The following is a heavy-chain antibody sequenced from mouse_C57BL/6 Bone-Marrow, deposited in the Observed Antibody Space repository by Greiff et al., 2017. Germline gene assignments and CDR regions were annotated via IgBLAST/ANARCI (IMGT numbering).Heavy chain of an antibody. V-gene: IGHV1-42*01. CDR1: GYSFTGYY. J-gene: IGHJ3*01. D-gene: IGHD2-4*01. CDR3: ARSSGLPRFAY. CDR2: INPSTGGT. Sequence: VQLQQSGPELVKPGASVKISCKASGYSFTGYYMNWVKQSPEKSLEWIGEINPSTGGTTYNQKFKAKATLTVDKSSSTAYMQLKSLTSEDSAVYYCARSSGLPRFAYWGQGTLVTVSA.